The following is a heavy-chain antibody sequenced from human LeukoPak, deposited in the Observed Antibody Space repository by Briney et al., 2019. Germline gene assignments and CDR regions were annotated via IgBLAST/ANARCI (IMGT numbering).Heavy chain of an antibody. CDR1: GYSFTSYW. Sequence: GESLKISCKGSGYSFTSYWIGWVRQMPGKGLEWMGINYPGDSDTRYSPSFQGQVTISADKSISTAYLQWSSLKASDTAMYYCARFLVVVAAKEYYFDYWGQGTLVTVSS. D-gene: IGHD2-15*01. J-gene: IGHJ4*02. V-gene: IGHV5-51*01. CDR2: NYPGDSDT. CDR3: ARFLVVVAAKEYYFDY.